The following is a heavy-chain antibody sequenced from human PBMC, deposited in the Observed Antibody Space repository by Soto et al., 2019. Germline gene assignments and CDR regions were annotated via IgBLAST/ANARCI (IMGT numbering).Heavy chain of an antibody. J-gene: IGHJ4*02. D-gene: IGHD2-21*01. V-gene: IGHV1-46*01. Sequence: QVQLVQSGAEVKKPGASVKISCKASGYTFIHYYIHWVRQAPGQGLEWMAIINPNGGSTNYAQKFQGRDTETSDTSTTTVSMELNSLESDDTAVYFCARSLLQGDFWGQGTLVTVSS. CDR3: ARSLLQGDF. CDR2: INPNGGST. CDR1: GYTFIHYY.